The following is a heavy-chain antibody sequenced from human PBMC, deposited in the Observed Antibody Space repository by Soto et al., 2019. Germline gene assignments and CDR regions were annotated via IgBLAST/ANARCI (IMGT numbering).Heavy chain of an antibody. CDR1: GFTFSSYA. D-gene: IGHD3-22*01. Sequence: GGSLRLSCSASGFTFSSYAMHWVRQAPGKGLEYVSAISSNGGSTYYADSVKGRFTISRDNSKNTLYLQMSSLRAEDTAVYYCVKDTYYDSSGYFSRPTFDYWGQGTLVTVSS. CDR2: ISSNGGST. CDR3: VKDTYYDSSGYFSRPTFDY. V-gene: IGHV3-64D*08. J-gene: IGHJ4*02.